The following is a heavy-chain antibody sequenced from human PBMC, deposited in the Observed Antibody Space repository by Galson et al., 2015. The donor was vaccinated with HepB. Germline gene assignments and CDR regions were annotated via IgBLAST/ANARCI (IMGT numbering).Heavy chain of an antibody. CDR3: ARSRDSPTPDDY. CDR1: GGSFSGYY. V-gene: IGHV4-34*01. Sequence: LSLTCAVYGGSFSGYYWSWIRQPPGKGLEWIGEINHSGSTNYNPSLKSRVTISVDTSKNQFSLRLSSVTAADTAVYYCARSRDSPTPDDYWGQGTLVTVSS. D-gene: IGHD4-23*01. CDR2: INHSGST. J-gene: IGHJ4*02.